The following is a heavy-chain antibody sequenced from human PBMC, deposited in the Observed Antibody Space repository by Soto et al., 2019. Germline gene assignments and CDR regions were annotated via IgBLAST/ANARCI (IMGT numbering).Heavy chain of an antibody. CDR1: GYTFTSYA. Sequence: GASVQVSCKASGYTFTSYAMHLVRQAPAQRLEWMGWINAGNGNTKYSQKFQGRVTITRDTSASTAYMELSSLRSEDTAVYYCARSLVVVAATDYYGMDVWGQGTTVTVSS. CDR2: INAGNGNT. CDR3: ARSLVVVAATDYYGMDV. V-gene: IGHV1-3*01. D-gene: IGHD2-15*01. J-gene: IGHJ6*02.